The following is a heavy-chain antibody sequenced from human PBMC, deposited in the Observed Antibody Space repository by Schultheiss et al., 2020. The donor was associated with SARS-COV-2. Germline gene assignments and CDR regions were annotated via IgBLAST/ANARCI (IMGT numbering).Heavy chain of an antibody. Sequence: SQTLSLTCTVSGGSISSGSYYWSWIRQPPGKGLEWIGYIYYSGSTNYNPSLKSRVTISVDTSKNQFSLKLSSVTAADTAMYFCAIVDGGDGAFDIWGQGTMVTVSS. J-gene: IGHJ3*02. CDR1: GGSISSGSYY. D-gene: IGHD2-21*01. V-gene: IGHV4-61*01. CDR3: AIVDGGDGAFDI. CDR2: IYYSGST.